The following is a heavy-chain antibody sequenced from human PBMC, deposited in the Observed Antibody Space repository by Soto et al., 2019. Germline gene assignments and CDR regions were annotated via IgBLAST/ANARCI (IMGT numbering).Heavy chain of an antibody. J-gene: IGHJ4*02. Sequence: QLGQSGAEVKKPGASVKVSCKTSGPTFIAYYIHWVRQAPGQGLEWMGWIDPKSGGTTYEQKFLGRVTMTRDTSINTADMELNTLTSDDTALYYCARISVDVPEWGQGTLITVSS. CDR2: IDPKSGGT. CDR1: GPTFIAYY. D-gene: IGHD5-12*01. V-gene: IGHV1-2*02. CDR3: ARISVDVPE.